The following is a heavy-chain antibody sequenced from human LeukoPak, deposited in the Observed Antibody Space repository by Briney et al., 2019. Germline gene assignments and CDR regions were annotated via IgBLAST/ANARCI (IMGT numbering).Heavy chain of an antibody. CDR2: IYYSGST. Sequence: PSETLSLTCTVSGGSISSGGYYWSWIRQHPGKGLEWIGYIYYSGSTYYNPSLKSRVTISVDTSKNQFSLKLSSVTAADTAVYYCARVGDHLAEYYFDYWGQGTLVTVSS. V-gene: IGHV4-31*03. CDR3: ARVGDHLAEYYFDY. CDR1: GGSISSGGYY. J-gene: IGHJ4*02. D-gene: IGHD1-26*01.